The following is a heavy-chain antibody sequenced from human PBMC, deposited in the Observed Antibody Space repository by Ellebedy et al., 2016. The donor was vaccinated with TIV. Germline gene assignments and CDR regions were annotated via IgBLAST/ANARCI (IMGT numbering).Heavy chain of an antibody. D-gene: IGHD6-13*01. CDR2: IYTSGST. CDR3: ARDQLATAYIAAANAAFDY. J-gene: IGHJ4*02. CDR1: GGSISSYY. V-gene: IGHV4-4*07. Sequence: SETLSLTXTVSGGSISSYYWSWIRQPAGKGLEWIGRIYTSGSTNYNPSLKSRVTMSVDTSKNQFSLKLSSVTAADTAVYYCARDQLATAYIAAANAAFDYWGQGTLVTVSS.